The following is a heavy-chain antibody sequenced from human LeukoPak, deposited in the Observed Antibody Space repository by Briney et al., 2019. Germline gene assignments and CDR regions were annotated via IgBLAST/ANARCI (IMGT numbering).Heavy chain of an antibody. CDR2: ISYDGSNK. CDR1: GFTFSSYG. CDR3: AKGLSRRSDTSNFDY. D-gene: IGHD5/OR15-5a*01. J-gene: IGHJ4*02. V-gene: IGHV3-30*18. Sequence: PGGSLRLSCAASGFTFSSYGMHWVRQAPGKGLEWVAVISYDGSNKYYADSVKGRFTISRDNSKNTLYLQMNSLRAEDTAVCYCAKGLSRRSDTSNFDYWGQGTLVTVSS.